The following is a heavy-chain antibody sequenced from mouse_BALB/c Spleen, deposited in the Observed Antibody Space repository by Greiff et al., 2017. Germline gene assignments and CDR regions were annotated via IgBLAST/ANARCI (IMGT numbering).Heavy chain of an antibody. V-gene: IGHV2-9*02. CDR3: ARDYDSSYAMDY. Sequence: QVQLQQSGPGLVVPSQSLSITCTVSGFSLTSYGVHWVRQPPGKGLEWLGVIWAGGSTNYNSALMSRLSISKDNSKSQVFLKMNSLQTDDTAMYYCARDYDSSYAMDYWGQGTSVTVSS. J-gene: IGHJ4*01. CDR2: IWAGGST. D-gene: IGHD2-4*01. CDR1: GFSLTSYG.